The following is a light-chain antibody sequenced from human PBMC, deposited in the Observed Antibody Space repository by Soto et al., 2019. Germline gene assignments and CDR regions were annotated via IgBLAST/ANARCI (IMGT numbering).Light chain of an antibody. CDR2: EVS. J-gene: IGLJ1*01. V-gene: IGLV2-14*01. CDR1: SSDLGAYNF. Sequence: QSALTQPPSVSGSPGQSITISCTGTSSDLGAYNFVSWYQHHPGKVPKLMIYEVSNRPSGVSNRFSGSKSGNTASLTISGLQAEDEADYYCSSYTSISTYVFGTGTKLTVL. CDR3: SSYTSISTYV.